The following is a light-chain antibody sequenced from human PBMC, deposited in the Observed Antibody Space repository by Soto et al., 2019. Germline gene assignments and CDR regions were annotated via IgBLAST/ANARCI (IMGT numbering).Light chain of an antibody. Sequence: QSALTQPRSVSGSTGQSVTISCTGTSSDVGGYNYVSWYQQHPGKAPKLMIYDVSKRPSGVPDRFSGSKSGTTSSLTISGLQAEDEADYYCCSYAGNYSQVVFGGGTKLTVL. V-gene: IGLV2-11*01. CDR2: DVS. CDR3: CSYAGNYSQVV. CDR1: SSDVGGYNY. J-gene: IGLJ2*01.